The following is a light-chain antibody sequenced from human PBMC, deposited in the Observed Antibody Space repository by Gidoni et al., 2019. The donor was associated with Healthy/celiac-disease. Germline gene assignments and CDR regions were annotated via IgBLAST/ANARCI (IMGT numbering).Light chain of an antibody. J-gene: IGKJ1*01. CDR2: WAS. CDR1: QSVLYSSNNTNY. CDR3: QQSYSTPET. Sequence: DIVMTQSPDSLAVSLGERDTINCKSSQSVLYSSNNTNYLAWYQQKPGQPPKLLIYWASTRESGVPDRFSGSGSGTDFTLTISSLQAEDVAVYYCQQSYSTPETFGQGTKVEIK. V-gene: IGKV4-1*01.